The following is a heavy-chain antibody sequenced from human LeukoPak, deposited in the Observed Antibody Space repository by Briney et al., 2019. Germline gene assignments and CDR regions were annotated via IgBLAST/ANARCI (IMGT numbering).Heavy chain of an antibody. J-gene: IGHJ4*02. D-gene: IGHD3-10*01. CDR1: GFTFSSYA. CDR3: ARDLGY. V-gene: IGHV3-64*01. Sequence: PSGGSLRLSCAASGFTFSSYAMHWVRQAPGKGLEYVSAISSNGGSTYYANSVKGGFTISRDNSKNTLYLQMGSLRAEDMAVYYCARDLGYWGQGTLVTVSS. CDR2: ISSNGGST.